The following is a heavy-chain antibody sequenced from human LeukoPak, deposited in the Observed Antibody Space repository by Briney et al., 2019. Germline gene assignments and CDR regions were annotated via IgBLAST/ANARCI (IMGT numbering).Heavy chain of an antibody. J-gene: IGHJ4*02. V-gene: IGHV1-46*01. Sequence: ASVKVSCKASGYTFTSYYMHWVRQAPGQGLEWMGIINPSGGSTSYAQKFQGRVTMTRDTSTSTVYMELSSLRSEDTAAYYCARESMAATAIYSFDYWGQGTLVTVSS. CDR3: ARESMAATAIYSFDY. CDR2: INPSGGST. D-gene: IGHD2-2*02. CDR1: GYTFTSYY.